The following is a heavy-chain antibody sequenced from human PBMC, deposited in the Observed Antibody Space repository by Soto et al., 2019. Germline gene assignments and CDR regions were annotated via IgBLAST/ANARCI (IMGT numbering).Heavy chain of an antibody. J-gene: IGHJ6*02. CDR2: IYTSGST. CDR1: GGSISSYY. D-gene: IGHD4-17*01. Sequence: QVQLQESGPGLVKPSETLSLTCTVSGGSISSYYWSWIRQPAGTGLEWIGRIYTSGSTNYNLSLKSRVTMSVDTSKNQFSLKLSSVTAADTAVYYCAREVTVRGYYYYYGMDVWGQGTTVTVSS. CDR3: AREVTVRGYYYYYGMDV. V-gene: IGHV4-4*07.